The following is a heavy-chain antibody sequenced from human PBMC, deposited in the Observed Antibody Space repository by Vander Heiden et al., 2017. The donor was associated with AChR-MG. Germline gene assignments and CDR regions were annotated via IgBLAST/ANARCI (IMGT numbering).Heavy chain of an antibody. J-gene: IGHJ4*02. CDR2: IIPIFGTA. D-gene: IGHD3-16*02. CDR3: ARSGYDYVWGSYRYPAFDY. V-gene: IGHV1-69*06. Sequence: QLQLVQSGAEVQKPGSSVKVSCKAAGGPFSSYAISWVRQAPGQGLEWMGGIIPIFGTANYAQKFQGRVTITADKSTSTAYMELSSLRSEDTAVYYCARSGYDYVWGSYRYPAFDYWGQGTLVTVSS. CDR1: GGPFSSYA.